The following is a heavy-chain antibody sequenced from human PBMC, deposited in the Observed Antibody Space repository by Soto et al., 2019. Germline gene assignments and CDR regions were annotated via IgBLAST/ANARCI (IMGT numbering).Heavy chain of an antibody. J-gene: IGHJ4*02. CDR2: IKQDGSEK. CDR3: XXEGGYSGYDYGGSFDY. CDR1: GFTFSSYW. D-gene: IGHD5-12*01. V-gene: IGHV3-7*01. Sequence: GGSLRLSCAASGFTFSSYWMSWVRQAPGKGLEWVANIKQDGSEKYYVDSVKGRFTISRDNAKNSLYLQMNXLRAXDTAVXXXXXEGGYSGYDYGGSFDYWGQGTLVTVSX.